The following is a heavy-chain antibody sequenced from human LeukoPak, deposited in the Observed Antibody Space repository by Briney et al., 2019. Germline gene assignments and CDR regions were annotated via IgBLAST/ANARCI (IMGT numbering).Heavy chain of an antibody. CDR1: GGTFSSYA. D-gene: IGHD1-26*01. Sequence: GASVKVSCKASGGTFSSYAISWVRQAPGQGLEWMGGIIPIFGTANYAQKFQGRVTMTRDMSTSTVYMELSSLRSEDTAVYYCARGPPHMGASSLGLWGQGTMVTVSS. CDR3: ARGPPHMGASSLGL. J-gene: IGHJ3*01. CDR2: IIPIFGTA. V-gene: IGHV1-69*05.